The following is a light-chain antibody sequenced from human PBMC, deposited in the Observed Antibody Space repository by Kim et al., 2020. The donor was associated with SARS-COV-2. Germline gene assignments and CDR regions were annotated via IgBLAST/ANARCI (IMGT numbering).Light chain of an antibody. CDR3: QSADSSGTYRL. Sequence: SYELTQPPSVSVSPGQTARITCSGDALPKQYAYWYQQKPGQAPVLVIYKDSERPSGIPERFSGSSSGTTVTLTISGVQAEDEADYYCQSADSSGTYRLSGGGTQLTVL. J-gene: IGLJ3*02. V-gene: IGLV3-25*03. CDR2: KDS. CDR1: ALPKQY.